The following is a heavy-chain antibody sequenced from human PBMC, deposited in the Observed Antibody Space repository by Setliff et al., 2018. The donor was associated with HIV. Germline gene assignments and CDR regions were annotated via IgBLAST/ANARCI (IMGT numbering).Heavy chain of an antibody. D-gene: IGHD2-15*01. CDR1: GYTFTNHYTNYD. J-gene: IGHJ3*02. CDR3: AREPISYRDFVVVAAAFDI. V-gene: IGHV1-8*01. Sequence: ASVKVSCKASGYTFTNHYTNYDINWVRQATGQGLEWMGWMNPNSGDTGYAQKLQGRVTMTRDTSTNTVYMELSSLRSGDTAVYYCAREPISYRDFVVVAAAFDIWGQGTMVTVSS. CDR2: MNPNSGDT.